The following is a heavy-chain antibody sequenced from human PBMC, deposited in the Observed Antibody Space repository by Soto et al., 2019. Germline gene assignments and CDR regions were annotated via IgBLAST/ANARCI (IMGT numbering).Heavy chain of an antibody. CDR3: TRGLDWAKSGY. J-gene: IGHJ4*02. CDR2: IHYSGTI. Sequence: QVQLQESGPGLVKPSQTLSLTCIVSGGSTSSGDYYRSWIRQYPGKGLEWIGSIHYSGTIYYNPSLRSRATMSVDTSNFQSSLKLSSVTAADTAVYYCTRGLDWAKSGYWGQGTLVTVSS. V-gene: IGHV4-31*03. D-gene: IGHD3-10*01. CDR1: GGSTSSGDYY.